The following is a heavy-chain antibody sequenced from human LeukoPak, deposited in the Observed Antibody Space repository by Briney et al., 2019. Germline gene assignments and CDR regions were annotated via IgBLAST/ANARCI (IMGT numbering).Heavy chain of an antibody. CDR3: ARGMIVATISPFDY. CDR1: GFTFSSYS. V-gene: IGHV3-30*03. J-gene: IGHJ4*02. Sequence: PGGSLRLSCAASGFTFSSYSMNWVRQAPGKGLEWVAVISYDGSNKYYADSVKGRFTISRDNSKNTLYLQMNSLRAEDTAVYYCARGMIVATISPFDYWGQGTLVTVSS. CDR2: ISYDGSNK. D-gene: IGHD5-12*01.